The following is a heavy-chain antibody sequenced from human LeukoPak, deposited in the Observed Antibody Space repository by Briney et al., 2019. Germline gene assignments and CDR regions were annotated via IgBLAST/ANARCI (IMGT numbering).Heavy chain of an antibody. J-gene: IGHJ4*02. CDR1: GFTLSSYS. V-gene: IGHV3-48*02. CDR2: ISSSSSTI. D-gene: IGHD3-3*01. CDR3: ARGVPTYYDFWSGYYRDNYFDY. Sequence: AGGSLRLSCAASGFTLSSYSMNWVRQAPGKGLEWVSYISSSSSTIYYADSVKGRFTISRDNAKNSLYLQMNSLRDEDTAVYYCARGVPTYYDFWSGYYRDNYFDYWGQGTLVTVSS.